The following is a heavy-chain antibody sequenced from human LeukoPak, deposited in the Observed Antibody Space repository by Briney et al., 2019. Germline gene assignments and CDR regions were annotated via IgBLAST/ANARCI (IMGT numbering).Heavy chain of an antibody. CDR2: INPNSGGT. V-gene: IGHV1-2*06. D-gene: IGHD3-10*01. CDR1: GYTFTGYY. CDR3: ARTREGYYYGSGSYSVNWFDP. J-gene: IGHJ5*02. Sequence: ASVKVSCKASGYTFTGYYMHWVRQAPGQGLEWMGRINPNSGGTNYAQKFQGRVTMTRDTSISTAYMELSRLRSDDTAVYYSARTREGYYYGSGSYSVNWFDPWGQGTLVTVSS.